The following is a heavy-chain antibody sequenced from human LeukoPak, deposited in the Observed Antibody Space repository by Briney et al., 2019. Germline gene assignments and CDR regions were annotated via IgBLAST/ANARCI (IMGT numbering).Heavy chain of an antibody. J-gene: IGHJ4*02. Sequence: SGPTPVNPTQTLALTCTFSGFSLSTTGMCVSWIRQPPGKALEWLARIDWDDDKYYSTSLQTRLTISKDTSKNQVVLTMTNMDPVDTATYYCARAFPTVTTFDYWGQGTLVTVSS. V-gene: IGHV2-70*11. CDR2: IDWDDDK. D-gene: IGHD4-17*01. CDR1: GFSLSTTGMC. CDR3: ARAFPTVTTFDY.